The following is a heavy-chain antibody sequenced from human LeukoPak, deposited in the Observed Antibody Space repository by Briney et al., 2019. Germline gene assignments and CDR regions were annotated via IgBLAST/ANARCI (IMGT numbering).Heavy chain of an antibody. D-gene: IGHD2-8*01. CDR2: ISSSSSVI. J-gene: IGHJ6*02. Sequence: GGSLRLSCADSGFTFSAYGMNWVRQAPGKGLEWVSYISSSSSVIFYADSVEGRFTISRDNARSSLYLQMTSLRAEDTGTYYCARDGQWSHYYQHGMDVWGQGTAVTASS. CDR1: GFTFSAYG. V-gene: IGHV3-48*03. CDR3: ARDGQWSHYYQHGMDV.